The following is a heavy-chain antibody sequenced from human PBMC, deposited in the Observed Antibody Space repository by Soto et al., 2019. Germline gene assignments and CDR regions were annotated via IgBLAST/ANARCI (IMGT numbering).Heavy chain of an antibody. J-gene: IGHJ4*02. CDR3: ARAPPTMYYFDY. CDR2: IDPSDSYT. Sequence: PGESLKISCKGSGYSFTSYWISWVRQMPGKGLEWMGRIDPSDSYTNYSPSFQGHVTISADKSISTAYLQWSSLKASDTAMYYCARAPPTMYYFDYWGQGTLVTVSS. D-gene: IGHD5-12*01. V-gene: IGHV5-10-1*01. CDR1: GYSFTSYW.